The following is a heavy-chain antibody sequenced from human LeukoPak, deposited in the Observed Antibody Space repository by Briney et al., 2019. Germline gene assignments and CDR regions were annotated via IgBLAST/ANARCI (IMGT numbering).Heavy chain of an antibody. V-gene: IGHV1-18*04. J-gene: IGHJ4*02. CDR2: VSTYNGNT. D-gene: IGHD2/OR15-2a*01. CDR1: GYTFTSHG. CDR3: ARADPTNTGHEYFDY. Sequence: ASVKVSCKASGYTFTSHGISWVRQAPGQGLEWRGWVSTYNGNTNYVPKYQGRVTMTTDTSTRTAYMELSSLVSADTAVYFCARADPTNTGHEYFDYWGRGTLVTVSS.